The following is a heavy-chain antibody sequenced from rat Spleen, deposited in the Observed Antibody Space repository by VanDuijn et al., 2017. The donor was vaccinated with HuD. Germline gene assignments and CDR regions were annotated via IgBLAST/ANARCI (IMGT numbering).Heavy chain of an antibody. CDR3: ARRSNSVFWNFDF. CDR2: ISIGGYNT. D-gene: IGHD4-4*01. V-gene: IGHV5-19*01. Sequence: EVQLVESGGGLVQPGRSLKLSCAASGFTFSNYGMHWIRQAPTKGLEWVASISIGGYNTYYRDSVKGRFSISRDDAKSTLYLQMDSLRSEDTATYYCARRSNSVFWNFDFWGPGTMVSVSS. CDR1: GFTFSNYG. J-gene: IGHJ1*01.